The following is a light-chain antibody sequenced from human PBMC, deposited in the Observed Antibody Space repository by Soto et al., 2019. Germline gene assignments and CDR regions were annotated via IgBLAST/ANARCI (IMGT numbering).Light chain of an antibody. CDR3: LQDHNYPYT. CDR1: QTISSS. V-gene: IGKV1-6*01. Sequence: IQMTQSPSTRAASVGGRCTVACRASQTISSSLAWYHQKPGKAPKLLIYAASTLQSGVPPRFSGSGSGTDFTLTISSLQPEDFATYYCLQDHNYPYTFGQGTRLEIK. J-gene: IGKJ5*01. CDR2: AAS.